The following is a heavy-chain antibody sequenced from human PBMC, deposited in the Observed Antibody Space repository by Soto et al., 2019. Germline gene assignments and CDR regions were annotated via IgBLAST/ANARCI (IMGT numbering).Heavy chain of an antibody. V-gene: IGHV1-18*01. J-gene: IGHJ4*02. CDR3: ARDRGRSCIGGTCPFDY. CDR1: GYSFTIYG. CDR2: ISTYDGNT. D-gene: IGHD2-15*01. Sequence: ASVKVSCKASGYSFTIYGLTWVRQAPGQGPEWMGWISTYDGNTNYAQNLQGRVSMARDTSTSTAYMELRSLRSDDTAVYYCARDRGRSCIGGTCPFDYWGQGTQVTVSS.